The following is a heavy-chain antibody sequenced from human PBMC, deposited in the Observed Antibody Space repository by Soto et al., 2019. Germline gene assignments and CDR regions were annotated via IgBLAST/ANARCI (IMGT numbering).Heavy chain of an antibody. D-gene: IGHD3-10*01. CDR2: IYYSGST. V-gene: IGHV4-59*08. CDR3: ARSTYYGSGLY. J-gene: IGHJ4*02. CDR1: GGSISSYY. Sequence: PSETLSLTCTVSGGSISSYYWSWIRQPPGKGLEWIGYIYYSGSTNYNPSLKSRVTISVDTSKNQFSLKLSSVTAADTAVYYCARSTYYGSGLYWGQGTLVTSPQ.